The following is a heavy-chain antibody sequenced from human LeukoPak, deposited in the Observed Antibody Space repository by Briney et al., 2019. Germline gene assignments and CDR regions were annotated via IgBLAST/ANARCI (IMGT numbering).Heavy chain of an antibody. J-gene: IGHJ4*02. CDR2: IYYSGST. CDR1: GGSISSYY. CDR3: ARQGWLQFIDY. Sequence: SKTLSLTCTVSGGSISSYYWSWIRQPPGKGLEWIGYIYYSGSTNYNPSLKSRVTISVDTSKNQFSLKLSSVTAADTAVYYCARQGWLQFIDYWGQGTLVTVSS. V-gene: IGHV4-59*08. D-gene: IGHD5-24*01.